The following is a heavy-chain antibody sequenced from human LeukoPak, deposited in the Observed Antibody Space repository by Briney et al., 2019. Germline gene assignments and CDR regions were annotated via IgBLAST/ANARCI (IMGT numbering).Heavy chain of an antibody. CDR2: IKQDGSEK. CDR1: GFTFSSYW. CDR3: AELGITMIGGV. Sequence: PGGSLRLSCAASGFTFSSYWMSWVRQAPGKGLQWVANIKQDGSEKYYVDSVKGRFTISRDNAKNSLYLQMNSLRAEDTAVYYCAELGITMIGGVWGKGTTVTISS. V-gene: IGHV3-7*01. J-gene: IGHJ6*04. D-gene: IGHD3-10*02.